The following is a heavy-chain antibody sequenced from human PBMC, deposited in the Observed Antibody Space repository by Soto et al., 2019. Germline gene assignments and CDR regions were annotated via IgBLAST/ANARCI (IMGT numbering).Heavy chain of an antibody. D-gene: IGHD6-19*01. Sequence: QVQLQESGPGLEKPSETLSLTCTVSSGSMTGYFWSWIRQPAGKALEWIGHVYNSGNTDYNPSLASRITMAGDTSMRQFSLKVKSVTAADTAVYYCARTHWVSGTEYWGQGILVTVSS. CDR2: VYNSGNT. J-gene: IGHJ4*02. CDR3: ARTHWVSGTEY. V-gene: IGHV4-4*07. CDR1: SGSMTGYF.